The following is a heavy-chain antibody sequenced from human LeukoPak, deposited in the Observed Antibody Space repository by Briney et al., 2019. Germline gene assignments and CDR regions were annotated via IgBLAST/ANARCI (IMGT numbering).Heavy chain of an antibody. D-gene: IGHD2-2*01. CDR3: ARGISDIVVVPAAIQFDY. CDR1: GYTFTGYY. CDR2: INPNSGGT. Sequence: AAVKVSCKASGYTFTGYYMHWVRQAPGQGLEGMGWINPNSGGTNYAQKFQGRVTMTRDTSISTAYMELSRLRSDDTAVYYCARGISDIVVVPAAIQFDYWGQGTLVTVSS. V-gene: IGHV1-2*02. J-gene: IGHJ4*02.